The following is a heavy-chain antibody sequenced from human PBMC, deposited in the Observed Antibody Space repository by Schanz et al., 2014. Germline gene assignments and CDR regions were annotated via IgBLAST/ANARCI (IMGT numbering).Heavy chain of an antibody. D-gene: IGHD3-10*01. J-gene: IGHJ4*02. CDR3: ARGGFGEVSYFDY. Sequence: EVQLVQSGGGLVQPGGSLRLSCAASGFGFSSYSMNWVRQAPGKGLEWVSYISSASSTINYADSVKGRFTISRDNAKNSLFLQMNSLRAEDTAVYYCARGGFGEVSYFDYWGQGTLVTVSS. V-gene: IGHV3-48*01. CDR2: ISSASSTI. CDR1: GFGFSSYS.